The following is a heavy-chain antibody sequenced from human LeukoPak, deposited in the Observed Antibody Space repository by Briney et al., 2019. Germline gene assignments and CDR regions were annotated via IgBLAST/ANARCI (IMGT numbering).Heavy chain of an antibody. CDR3: ARGQDYYGSGSYNY. Sequence: SETLSLTCTVSGGSIYSGSHYWSWIRQPAGKGLEWIGRIYVGGRTNYNPSLQSRVTTSKDTSKSQFSLTLSSVTAADTAVYYCARGQDYYGSGSYNYWGQGTLVTVSS. CDR2: IYVGGRT. CDR1: GGSIYSGSHY. V-gene: IGHV4-61*02. D-gene: IGHD3-10*01. J-gene: IGHJ4*02.